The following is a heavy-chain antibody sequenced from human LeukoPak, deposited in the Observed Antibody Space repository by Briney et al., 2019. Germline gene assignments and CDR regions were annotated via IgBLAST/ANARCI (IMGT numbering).Heavy chain of an antibody. J-gene: IGHJ4*02. CDR2: IYTSGST. CDR3: ARARPYSSSWFDY. CDR1: GGSISSGSYY. Sequence: PSQTLSLTCTVSGGSISSGSYYWNWIRQPAGKGLEWIGRIYTSGSTNYNPSLKSRVTISVDTSKNQFSLKLSSVTAADTAVYYCARARPYSSSWFDYWGQGTLVTVSS. D-gene: IGHD6-13*01. V-gene: IGHV4-61*02.